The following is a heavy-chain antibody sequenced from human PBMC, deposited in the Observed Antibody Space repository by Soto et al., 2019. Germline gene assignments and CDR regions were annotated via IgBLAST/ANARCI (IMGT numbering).Heavy chain of an antibody. CDR1: GYTFTNYV. Sequence: ASVKVSCKASGYTFTNYVIHWVRQAPGQGLEWMEWISPLKGNTKYAQKVQGRVSVTTDTSTNTVYMELSGLRYDDTALYYCARSGEHPFDFWGQGTLVTVPQ. J-gene: IGHJ4*02. V-gene: IGHV1-18*01. CDR3: ARSGEHPFDF. D-gene: IGHD6-25*01. CDR2: ISPLKGNT.